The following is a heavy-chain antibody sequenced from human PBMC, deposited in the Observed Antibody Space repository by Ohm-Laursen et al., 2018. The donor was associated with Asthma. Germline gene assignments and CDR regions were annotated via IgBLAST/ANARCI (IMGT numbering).Heavy chain of an antibody. J-gene: IGHJ4*02. Sequence: SLRLSCAASGFPFETYTMHWVRQTPGEGLEWVGLISLDGRQKYYVDSVKGRFTISRDNPNNTLYLQMDSLRPEDTGIYYCAKDRSRGGYYHFDYWGQGILVTVSS. CDR2: ISLDGRQK. D-gene: IGHD3-22*01. CDR1: GFPFETYT. CDR3: AKDRSRGGYYHFDY. V-gene: IGHV3-30-3*01.